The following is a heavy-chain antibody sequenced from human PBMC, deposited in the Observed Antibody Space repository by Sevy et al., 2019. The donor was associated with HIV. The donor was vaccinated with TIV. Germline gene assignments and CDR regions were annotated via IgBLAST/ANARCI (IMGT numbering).Heavy chain of an antibody. Sequence: GRSLRLSCASSGFTFISHPMTWVRQAPGKGLEWVASISSSGGSTYYADSVKGRFTISRDNSKKMVDLQMNSLGVADTAVYFCAKEDFRGFDAWGQGTLVTVSS. CDR3: AKEDFRGFDA. V-gene: IGHV3-23*01. CDR1: GFTFISHP. J-gene: IGHJ5*02. CDR2: ISSSGGST. D-gene: IGHD6-25*01.